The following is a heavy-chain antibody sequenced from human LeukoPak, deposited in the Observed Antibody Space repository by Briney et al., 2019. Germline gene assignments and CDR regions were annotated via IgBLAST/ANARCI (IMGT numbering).Heavy chain of an antibody. J-gene: IGHJ4*02. CDR1: GYSFTTYW. D-gene: IGHD3-10*01. CDR3: ARTAQYGSGGQREYCFDY. Sequence: GESLKISCKGSGYSFTTYWIAWVRQMPGRGLEWMGIISPDDSEIRYSPSFRGQVTISADKSISTAYLQWSSLKASDTAIYYCARTAQYGSGGQREYCFDYWGQGTLVIVSS. V-gene: IGHV5-51*01. CDR2: ISPDDSEI.